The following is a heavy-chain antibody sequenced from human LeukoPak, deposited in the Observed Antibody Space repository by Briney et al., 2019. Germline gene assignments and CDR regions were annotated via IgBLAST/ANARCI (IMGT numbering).Heavy chain of an antibody. V-gene: IGHV4-30-4*01. CDR2: MYYSGST. CDR3: ARPHYYDSRIDP. Sequence: SETLSLTCTVSGGSISSGDYYWSWIRRPPGKGLEWIAYMYYSGSTYYNPSLKSRVTMSADTSKNQLSLKLSSVTAADTAVYYCARPHYYDSRIDPWGQGILVTVSS. J-gene: IGHJ5*02. CDR1: GGSISSGDYY. D-gene: IGHD3-22*01.